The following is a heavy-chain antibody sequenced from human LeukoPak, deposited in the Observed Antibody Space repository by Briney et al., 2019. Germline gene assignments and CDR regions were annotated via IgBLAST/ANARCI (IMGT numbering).Heavy chain of an antibody. J-gene: IGHJ3*02. CDR3: GRETRRRHAFDI. D-gene: IGHD2-2*01. CDR2: IYSGGST. Sequence: GGSLRLSCGASGLIDSSNYMSWGRQAAGKGLECVSDIYSGGSTYYGDSVKGRLTIVRDNYKNTLYLQMNSQRAEDTAVDYFGRETRRRHAFDIWGEGTMDSVS. CDR1: GLIDSSNY. V-gene: IGHV3-53*01.